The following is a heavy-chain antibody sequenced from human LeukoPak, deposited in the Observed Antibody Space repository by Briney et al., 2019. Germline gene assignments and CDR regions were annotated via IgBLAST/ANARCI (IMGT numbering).Heavy chain of an antibody. CDR1: GFTFSNYA. V-gene: IGHV4-38-2*02. D-gene: IGHD3-22*01. J-gene: IGHJ4*02. Sequence: GSLRLSCAASGFTFSNYAMTWVRQAPGKGLEWIGSIYYSGTTYYNPSLKSRVTISIDTSKMQLSLKLRSLTAADTALYYCAKDSSGFPPFAFWGQGALVTVSS. CDR3: AKDSSGFPPFAF. CDR2: IYYSGTT.